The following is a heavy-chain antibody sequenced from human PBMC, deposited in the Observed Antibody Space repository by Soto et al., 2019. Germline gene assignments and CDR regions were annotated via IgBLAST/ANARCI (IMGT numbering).Heavy chain of an antibody. D-gene: IGHD6-19*01. CDR2: IDPSDSYT. CDR3: ARYGSNSRPH. V-gene: IGHV5-10-1*01. J-gene: IGHJ4*02. Sequence: GESLKISCKGSGYSFTSYWISWVRQMPGKGLEWMGRIDPSDSYTNYSPSFQGHVTISADKAISTAYLLWSSLKASDTAMYYCARYGSNSRPHWGQGTLVTVSS. CDR1: GYSFTSYW.